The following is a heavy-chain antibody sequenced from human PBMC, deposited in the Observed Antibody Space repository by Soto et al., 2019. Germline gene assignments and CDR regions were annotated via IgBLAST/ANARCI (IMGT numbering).Heavy chain of an antibody. J-gene: IGHJ6*03. Sequence: SETLSLTCTVSGGSVSSGSYYWSWIRQPPGKGLEWIGYIYYSGSTNYNPSLKSRVTISVDTSKNQFSLKLSSVTAADTAVYYCARHFLQDDFWSGYPYYYYYYYMDVWGKGTTVTVSS. D-gene: IGHD3-3*01. CDR2: IYYSGST. V-gene: IGHV4-61*01. CDR3: ARHFLQDDFWSGYPYYYYYYYMDV. CDR1: GGSVSSGSYY.